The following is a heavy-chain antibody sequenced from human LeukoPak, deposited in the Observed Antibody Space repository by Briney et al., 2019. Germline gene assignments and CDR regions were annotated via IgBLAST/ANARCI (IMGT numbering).Heavy chain of an antibody. J-gene: IGHJ5*02. CDR3: ARVCYDILTGQGNWFDP. D-gene: IGHD3-9*01. V-gene: IGHV3-20*04. CDR1: GFTFDDYG. CDR2: INWNGGST. Sequence: PGGSLRLSCAASGFTFDDYGMSWVRQAPGKGLEWVSGINWNGGSTGYADSVEGRFTISRDNAKNSLYLQMNSPRAEDTALYYCARVCYDILTGQGNWFDPWGQGTLVTVSS.